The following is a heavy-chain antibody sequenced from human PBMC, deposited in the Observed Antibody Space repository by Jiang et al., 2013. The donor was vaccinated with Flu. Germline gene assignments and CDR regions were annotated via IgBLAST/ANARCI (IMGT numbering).Heavy chain of an antibody. J-gene: IGHJ4*02. CDR3: ARDTGYGDYVFDY. Sequence: PGLVKPSETLSLTCTVSGGSISSYYWSWIRQPPGKGLEWIGYIYYSGSTNYNPSLKSRVTISVDTSKNQFSLKLSSVTAADTAVYYCARDTGYGDYVFDYWGQGTLVTVSS. V-gene: IGHV4-59*01. CDR2: IYYSGST. CDR1: GGSISSYY. D-gene: IGHD4-17*01.